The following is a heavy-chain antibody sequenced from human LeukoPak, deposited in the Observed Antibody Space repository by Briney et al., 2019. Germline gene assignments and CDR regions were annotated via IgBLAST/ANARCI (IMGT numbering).Heavy chain of an antibody. CDR1: GFTLSRYW. CDR3: ARDRDYYNYFEY. D-gene: IGHD3-10*01. CDR2: IKHDGSEK. J-gene: IGHJ4*02. V-gene: IGHV3-7*04. Sequence: GGSLRLSCAASGFTLSRYWMSWVRQAPGKGLEWVANIKHDGSEKYYVDSVKGRFTISRDNAKNSLYLQMNNLRGEDTAVYYCARDRDYYNYFEYWGQGTLVTVSS.